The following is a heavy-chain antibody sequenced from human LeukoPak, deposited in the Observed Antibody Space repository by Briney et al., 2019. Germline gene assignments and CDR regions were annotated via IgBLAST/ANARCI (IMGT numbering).Heavy chain of an antibody. CDR3: ARGRGSSRRFDY. V-gene: IGHV4-39*07. CDR2: INHSGST. D-gene: IGHD6-13*01. Sequence: SETLSLTCTVSGGSISSSSYYWGWIRQPPGKGLEWIGEINHSGSTNYNPSLKSRVTISVDTSKNQFSLKLSSVTAADTAVYYCARGRGSSRRFDYWGQGTLVTVSS. CDR1: GGSISSSSYY. J-gene: IGHJ4*02.